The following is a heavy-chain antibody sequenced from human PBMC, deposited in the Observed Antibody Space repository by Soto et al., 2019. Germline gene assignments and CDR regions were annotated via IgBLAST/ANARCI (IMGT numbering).Heavy chain of an antibody. CDR2: ISSSSSTI. CDR3: ARDGRLTKYGGRTFDY. D-gene: IGHD4-17*01. Sequence: PGGSLRLSCAASGFTFSSYSMNWVRQAPGKGLEWVSYISSSSSTIYYADSVKGRFTISRDNAKNSLYLQMSSLRDEDTAVYYCARDGRLTKYGGRTFDYWGQGTLVTVSS. CDR1: GFTFSSYS. J-gene: IGHJ4*02. V-gene: IGHV3-48*02.